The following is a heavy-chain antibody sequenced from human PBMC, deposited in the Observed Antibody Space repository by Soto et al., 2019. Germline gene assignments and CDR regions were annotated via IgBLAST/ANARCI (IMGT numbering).Heavy chain of an antibody. CDR1: GYAFTRFT. J-gene: IGHJ4*02. Sequence: QAQLVQPGAEVQKPGASVKVSCKASGYAFTRFTIHWVRQAPGQRLEWMGSINTGNGNTRFLQKFQGRVTFTRDTSANTAYMELSSLISEDTAVYSCARPKDYDDCLDLWGQGTLVTVSS. V-gene: IGHV1-3*04. CDR3: ARPKDYDDCLDL. D-gene: IGHD3-22*01. CDR2: INTGNGNT.